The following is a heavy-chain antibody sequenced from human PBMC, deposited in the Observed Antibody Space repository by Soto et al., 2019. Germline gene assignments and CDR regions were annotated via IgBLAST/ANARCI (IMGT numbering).Heavy chain of an antibody. CDR2: IYSSGGT. Sequence: SETLSLTCTVSGGSVSSGSYYWSWIRQPPGKGLEWIGYIYSSGGTNYNPSLKSRVTISVDTSKNQFSLRLSSVTAADTAVYYCARWQGSNYLGFDYWGQGILVTVSS. CDR3: ARWQGSNYLGFDY. V-gene: IGHV4-61*01. D-gene: IGHD3-10*01. J-gene: IGHJ4*02. CDR1: GGSVSSGSYY.